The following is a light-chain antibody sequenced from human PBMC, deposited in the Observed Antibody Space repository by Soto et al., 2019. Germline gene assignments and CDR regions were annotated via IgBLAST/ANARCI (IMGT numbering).Light chain of an antibody. CDR3: QQYGSSPPT. V-gene: IGKV3-20*01. J-gene: IGKJ2*01. CDR2: GAS. Sequence: EIVMTQSPATLSVSPGERATLSCRASQSVFSSLAWYQQKPGQAPRLLISGASSRATGIPDRFSGSGSGTYFTLTVSRLEPEDFAVFYCQQYGSSPPTFGQGTKVDI. CDR1: QSVFSS.